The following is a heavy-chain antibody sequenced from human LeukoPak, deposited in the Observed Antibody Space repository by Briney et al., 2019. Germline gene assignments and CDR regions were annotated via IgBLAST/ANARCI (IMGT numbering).Heavy chain of an antibody. Sequence: SETLSLTCTVSGGSISSYYWSWIRQPRGKGLEWIGYIYYSGSTNYNPSLKSRVTISVDTSKNQFSLKLSSVTAADTAVYYCASSSNDYYYYGMDVWGQGTTVTVSS. V-gene: IGHV4-59*01. J-gene: IGHJ6*02. CDR2: IYYSGST. CDR3: ASSSNDYYYYGMDV. CDR1: GGSISSYY.